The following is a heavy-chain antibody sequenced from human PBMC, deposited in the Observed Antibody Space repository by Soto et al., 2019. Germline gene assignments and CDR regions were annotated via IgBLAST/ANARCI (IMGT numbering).Heavy chain of an antibody. CDR1: GFTFSRHG. D-gene: IGHD4-17*01. CDR3: VRYPDGDSSTSPR. J-gene: IGHJ4*02. V-gene: IGHV3-48*01. Sequence: EVQLVESGGGLIQPGGSLRLSCAASGFTFSRHGFNWVRQAPGKGLEWVSYISSGSTSKYYADSVKGRFTISRDNAKNSVYLQMNSLRAEDTAVFYCVRYPDGDSSTSPRWGQGTLVTVSS. CDR2: ISSGSTSK.